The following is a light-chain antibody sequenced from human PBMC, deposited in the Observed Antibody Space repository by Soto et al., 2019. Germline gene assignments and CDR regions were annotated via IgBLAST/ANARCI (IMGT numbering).Light chain of an antibody. CDR1: QDISNY. J-gene: IGKJ4*01. V-gene: IGKV1-33*01. CDR3: PQYDNLPLT. Sequence: ESQMTQSPSSLCASVGDRVTITCQARQDISNYLNWYQQKPGKAPKLLIYDASNLETGVPSRFSGSGSGTDFTFTISSLQPEDIATYYCPQYDNLPLTFGGGTKVDIK. CDR2: DAS.